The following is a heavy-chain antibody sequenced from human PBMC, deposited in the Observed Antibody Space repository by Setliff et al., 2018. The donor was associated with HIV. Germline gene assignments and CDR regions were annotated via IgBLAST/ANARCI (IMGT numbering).Heavy chain of an antibody. D-gene: IGHD3-9*01. CDR2: ITWDGEMT. CDR3: VKDGSLTGRYYHYMDI. Sequence: SLRLSCTGSGFTFNTYAMYWFRQAPGKGLECVAGITWDGEMTAYAESTKGRFTISRDNARKSLYLQMNSLTTEDTALYYCVKDGSLTGRYYHYMDIWGKGTTVTVSS. V-gene: IGHV3-9*01. CDR1: GFTFNTYA. J-gene: IGHJ6*03.